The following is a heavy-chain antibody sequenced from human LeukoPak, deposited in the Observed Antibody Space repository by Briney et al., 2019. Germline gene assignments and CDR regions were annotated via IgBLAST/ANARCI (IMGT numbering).Heavy chain of an antibody. CDR1: GFTFSSYA. CDR3: AKSPLVYYYYYYMDV. V-gene: IGHV3-30*18. J-gene: IGHJ6*03. Sequence: GGSLRLSCAASGFTFSSYAMHWVRQAPGKGLEWVAVISYDGSNKYYADSVKGRFTISRDNSKNTLYLQMNSLRAEDTAVYYCAKSPLVYYYYYYMDVWGKGTTVTISS. CDR2: ISYDGSNK.